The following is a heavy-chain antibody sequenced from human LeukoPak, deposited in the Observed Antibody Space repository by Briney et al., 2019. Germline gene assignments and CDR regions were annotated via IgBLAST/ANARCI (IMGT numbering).Heavy chain of an antibody. CDR3: ARDALKLYDSSGYYDY. J-gene: IGHJ4*02. CDR1: GFTFRNYV. Sequence: PGGSLRLSCAASGFTFRNYVIHWVRQAPGKGLEWVAVIWYDGSNKYYADSVKGRFTISRDNSKNTLYLQMNSLRAEDTAVYYCARDALKLYDSSGYYDYWGQGTLVTVSS. D-gene: IGHD3-22*01. CDR2: IWYDGSNK. V-gene: IGHV3-33*08.